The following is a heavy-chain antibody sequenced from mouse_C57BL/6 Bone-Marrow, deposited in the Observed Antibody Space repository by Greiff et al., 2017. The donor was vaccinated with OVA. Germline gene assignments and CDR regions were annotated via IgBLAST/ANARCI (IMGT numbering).Heavy chain of an antibody. J-gene: IGHJ2*01. CDR1: GYTFTGYW. V-gene: IGHV1-9*01. CDR2: ILPGSGST. Sequence: QVQLQQSGAELMKPGASVKLSCKATGYTFTGYWIEWVKQRPGHGLEWIGEILPGSGSTNYNEKFKGKATFTADTSSNTAYMQLSSLTTEDSAIYYCASPSSVYGSSYYFDYWGQGTTLTVSS. D-gene: IGHD1-1*01. CDR3: ASPSSVYGSSYYFDY.